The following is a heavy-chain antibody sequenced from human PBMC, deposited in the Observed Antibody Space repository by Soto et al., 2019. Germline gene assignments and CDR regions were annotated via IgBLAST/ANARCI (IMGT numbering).Heavy chain of an antibody. CDR2: IYPGDSDT. CDR3: ARQYLGVPCAFDI. D-gene: IGHD1-26*01. V-gene: IGHV5-51*01. Sequence: GESLKISCKGSGYSFTSYWIGWVRQMPGKGLEWMGIIYPGDSDTRFSPSFQGQVPISADKSISTAYLQWSSLKASDTAMYYCARQYLGVPCAFDIWGQGTMVTVSS. CDR1: GYSFTSYW. J-gene: IGHJ3*02.